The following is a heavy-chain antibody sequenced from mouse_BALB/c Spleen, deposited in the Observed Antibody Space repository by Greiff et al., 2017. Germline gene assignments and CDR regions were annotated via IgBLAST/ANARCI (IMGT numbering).Heavy chain of an antibody. V-gene: IGHV3-2*02. D-gene: IGHD1-1*01. Sequence: EVQLQESGPGLVKPSQSLSLTCTVTGYSITSDYAWNWIRQFPGNKLEWMGYISYSGSTSYNPSLKSRISITRDTSKNQFFLQLNSVTTEDTATYYCARWGYGSSLWDYWGQGTSVTVSS. CDR2: ISYSGST. J-gene: IGHJ4*01. CDR1: GYSITSDYA. CDR3: ARWGYGSSLWDY.